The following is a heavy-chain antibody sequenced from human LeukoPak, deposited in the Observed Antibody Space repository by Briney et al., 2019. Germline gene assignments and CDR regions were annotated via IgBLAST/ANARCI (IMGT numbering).Heavy chain of an antibody. V-gene: IGHV3-23*01. J-gene: IGHJ4*02. CDR1: GFTFSNFA. CDR3: ANYHDSSGYYSGGY. D-gene: IGHD3-22*01. Sequence: QPGGSLRLSCAASGFTFSNFAMSWVRQAPGKGLEWVSTISGSGDSTYYADSVKGQFTISRDNSKNTLYLRMNSLSAEDTAVYYCANYHDSSGYYSGGYWGQGTLVTVSS. CDR2: ISGSGDST.